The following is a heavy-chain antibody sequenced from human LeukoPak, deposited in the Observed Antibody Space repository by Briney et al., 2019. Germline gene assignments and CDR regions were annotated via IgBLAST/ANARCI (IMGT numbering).Heavy chain of an antibody. CDR3: ARHVAVAGDFDY. V-gene: IGHV4-61*05. CDR1: GGSISTDSYY. D-gene: IGHD6-19*01. Sequence: SETLSLTCDVSGGSISTDSYYWGWIRQPPGKGLEWIGYIYYSGSTNYNPSLKSRVTISVDTSKNQFSLKLSSVTAADTAVYYCARHVAVAGDFDYWGQGTLVTVSS. J-gene: IGHJ4*02. CDR2: IYYSGST.